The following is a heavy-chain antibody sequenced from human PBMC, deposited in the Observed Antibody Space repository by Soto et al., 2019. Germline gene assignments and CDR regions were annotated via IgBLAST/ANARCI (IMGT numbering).Heavy chain of an antibody. V-gene: IGHV5-51*01. Sequence: PGESLKISCKGSGYRFNNYWIGWVRQMPGKGLEWMAIIYPGDSDTRFSPSFQGQVTVSADKSISTAYLQWSSLKASDTAMYFCARTTSSYGYSPFGPWGQGTPVTVSS. CDR2: IYPGDSDT. CDR1: GYRFNNYW. D-gene: IGHD2-2*01. J-gene: IGHJ5*02. CDR3: ARTTSSYGYSPFGP.